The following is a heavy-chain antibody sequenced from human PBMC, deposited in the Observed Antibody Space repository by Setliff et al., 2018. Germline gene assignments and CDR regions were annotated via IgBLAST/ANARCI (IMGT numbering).Heavy chain of an antibody. Sequence: SETLSLTCTVSGGSISSSSYYWGWIRQPPGKGLEWIGSIYYSGSTYYNPSLKSRVTITVDTSKNQFSLKLSSVTAADTAVYYCARVLAAAGYYYYGMDVWGQGATVTVSS. CDR3: ARVLAAAGYYYYGMDV. J-gene: IGHJ6*02. CDR1: GGSISSSSYY. D-gene: IGHD6-13*01. V-gene: IGHV4-39*07. CDR2: IYYSGST.